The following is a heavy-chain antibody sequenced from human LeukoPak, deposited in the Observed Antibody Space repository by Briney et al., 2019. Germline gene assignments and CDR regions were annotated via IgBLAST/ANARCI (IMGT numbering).Heavy chain of an antibody. CDR2: ISYDGSNK. J-gene: IGHJ4*02. D-gene: IGHD6-13*01. CDR3: AKAQRGIAAAGFDY. Sequence: PGGSLRLSCAASGFTFSSYGMHWVRQAPGKGLEWVAVISYDGSNKYYADSVKGRFTISRDNSKNTLYLQMNSLRAEDTAVYYCAKAQRGIAAAGFDYWGQGTLVTVSS. V-gene: IGHV3-30*18. CDR1: GFTFSSYG.